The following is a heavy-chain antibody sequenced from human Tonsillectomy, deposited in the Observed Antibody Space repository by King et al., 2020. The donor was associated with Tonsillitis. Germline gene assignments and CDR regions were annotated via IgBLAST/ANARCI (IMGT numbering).Heavy chain of an antibody. V-gene: IGHV3-30*04. Sequence: VQLVESWGGVVQPGRSLRLSCATSGFIFSSYAMHWVRQAPGKGLEWVAIISYDGSNKHHADSVKGRFTISRDNSKNTLYLQMKSLRAEDTAVYYCARDPLGYCSGGSCYSYFDYWGQGTLVTVSS. D-gene: IGHD2-15*01. CDR2: ISYDGSNK. CDR3: ARDPLGYCSGGSCYSYFDY. J-gene: IGHJ4*02. CDR1: GFIFSSYA.